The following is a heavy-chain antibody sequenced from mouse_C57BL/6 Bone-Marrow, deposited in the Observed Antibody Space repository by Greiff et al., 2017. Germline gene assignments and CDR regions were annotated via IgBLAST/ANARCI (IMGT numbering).Heavy chain of an antibody. J-gene: IGHJ1*03. CDR1: GYTFTSYW. D-gene: IGHD1-1*01. Sequence: QVQLQQSGAELVKPGASVKLSCTASGYTFTSYWMQWVKQRPGQGLEWIGEIDPSDSYTNYNQKFKGKATLTVDTSSSTAYMQLSSLTSEDSAVYYCARDYYGSRWYFDVWGTGTTVTVSS. CDR2: IDPSDSYT. CDR3: ARDYYGSRWYFDV. V-gene: IGHV1-50*01.